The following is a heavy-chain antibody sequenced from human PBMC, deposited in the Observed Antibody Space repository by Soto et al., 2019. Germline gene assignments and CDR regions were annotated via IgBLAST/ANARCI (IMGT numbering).Heavy chain of an antibody. D-gene: IGHD4-17*01. Sequence: PSETLSLTCTVSGGSISSGGYYWSWIRQHPGKGLEWIGYIYYSGSTYYNPSLKSRVTISVDTSKNQFSLKLSSVTAADTAVHYCAREAAKPTYGDHRGYFDYWGQGTLVTVSS. CDR2: IYYSGST. CDR1: GGSISSGGYY. V-gene: IGHV4-31*03. CDR3: AREAAKPTYGDHRGYFDY. J-gene: IGHJ4*02.